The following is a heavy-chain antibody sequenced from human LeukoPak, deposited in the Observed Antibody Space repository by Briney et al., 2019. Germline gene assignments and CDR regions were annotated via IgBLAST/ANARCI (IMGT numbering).Heavy chain of an antibody. CDR3: ARLSADDYDFWSGYLNAFDI. Sequence: GESLKISCKGSGYSFTSYWIGWVRQMPGKGLEWMGIIYPGDSDTRYCPSFQGQVTISADKSISTAYLQWSSLKASDTAMYYCARLSADDYDFWSGYLNAFDIWGQGTMVTVSS. CDR1: GYSFTSYW. CDR2: IYPGDSDT. V-gene: IGHV5-51*01. J-gene: IGHJ3*02. D-gene: IGHD3-3*01.